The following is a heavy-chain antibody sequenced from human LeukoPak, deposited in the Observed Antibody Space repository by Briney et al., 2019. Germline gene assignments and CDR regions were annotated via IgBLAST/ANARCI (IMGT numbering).Heavy chain of an antibody. CDR3: VSLGGITVTGPYDFDC. J-gene: IGHJ4*02. CDR1: GFTFSGNW. D-gene: IGHD1-20*01. CDR2: ISGDGSDI. Sequence: GGSLRLSCVASGFTFSGNWMNWVRQAPGKGLVWASRISGDGSDITYADSVKGRFTISRDNARNMLYLQMNSLRVEDTAVYYCVSLGGITVTGPYDFDCWGQGTVVTVSS. V-gene: IGHV3-74*03.